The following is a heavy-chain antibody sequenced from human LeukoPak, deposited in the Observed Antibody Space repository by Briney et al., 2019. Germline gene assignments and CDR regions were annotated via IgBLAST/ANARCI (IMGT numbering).Heavy chain of an antibody. Sequence: ASVKVSCKASGYSFSNYGIGWIRQAPGQGFEWVGWISAYNGNTHFAQRLQGRVTMTADTSASTAYMELSSLKSDDTAVYYCARDQGIALPGADGFAIWGQGTLVTVSS. V-gene: IGHV1-18*01. D-gene: IGHD6-19*01. CDR2: ISAYNGNT. CDR3: ARDQGIALPGADGFAI. CDR1: GYSFSNYG. J-gene: IGHJ3*02.